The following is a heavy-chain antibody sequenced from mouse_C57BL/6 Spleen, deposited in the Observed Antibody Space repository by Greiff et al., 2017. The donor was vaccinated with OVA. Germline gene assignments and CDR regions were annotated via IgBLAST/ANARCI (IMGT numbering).Heavy chain of an antibody. D-gene: IGHD1-1*01. V-gene: IGHV1-50*01. J-gene: IGHJ1*03. CDR2: IDPSDGYT. CDR3: APDYDGSSGWYFDD. Sequence: VQLQQPGAELVKPGASVTLSCKASGYTFTSYWMQWVKQRPGQGLEWIGEIDPSDGYTNYNQKFKGKATLTVDTSSSTAYMQLSSLTSEDSAGYYCAPDYDGSSGWYFDDWGTGTTVTVSS. CDR1: GYTFTSYW.